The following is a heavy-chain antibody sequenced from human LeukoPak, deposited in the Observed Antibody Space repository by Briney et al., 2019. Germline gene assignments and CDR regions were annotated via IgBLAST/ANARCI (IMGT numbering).Heavy chain of an antibody. CDR1: GFTFSSYS. D-gene: IGHD6-13*01. CDR2: ISSSSSTI. V-gene: IGHV3-48*01. Sequence: GGSLRLSCAASGFTFSSYSMNWVRQAPGKGLEWVSYISSSSSTIYYADSVKGRFTISRDNAKNSLYLQMNSLRAEDTAVYYCVRVEGTAANDYWGQGTLVTVSS. CDR3: VRVEGTAANDY. J-gene: IGHJ4*02.